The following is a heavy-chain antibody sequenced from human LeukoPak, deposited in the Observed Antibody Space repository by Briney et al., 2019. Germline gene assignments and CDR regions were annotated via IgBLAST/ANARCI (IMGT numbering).Heavy chain of an antibody. D-gene: IGHD3-10*01. Sequence: SETLSLTCTVSGGSISSSSYYWSWIRQPPGKGLEWIGSIYYSGSTYYNPSLKSRVTISVDTSKNQFSLKLSSVTAADTAVYYCARDSRGPHAFDIWGQGTMVTVSS. CDR1: GGSISSSSYY. CDR3: ARDSRGPHAFDI. V-gene: IGHV4-39*07. J-gene: IGHJ3*02. CDR2: IYYSGST.